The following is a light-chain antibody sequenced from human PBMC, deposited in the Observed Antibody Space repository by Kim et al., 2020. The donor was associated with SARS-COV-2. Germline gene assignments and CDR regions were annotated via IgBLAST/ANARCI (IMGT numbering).Light chain of an antibody. V-gene: IGLV1-44*01. CDR3: AAWDDSLNGQV. Sequence: ELTQPPSASATPGQRVTISCSGSNSNIGSNTVNWYQHLPGAAPILLIYNNNQRPSGVPDRFSGSKSGTSASLAISGLQSEDEAHYYCAAWDDSLNGQVFGGGTQLTVL. J-gene: IGLJ3*02. CDR1: NSNIGSNT. CDR2: NNN.